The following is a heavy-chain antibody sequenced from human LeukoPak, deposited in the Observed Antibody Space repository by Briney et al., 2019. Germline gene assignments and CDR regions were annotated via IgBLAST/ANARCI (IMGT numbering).Heavy chain of an antibody. J-gene: IGHJ5*02. CDR3: ARRQQLVLGTNWFDP. CDR1: GYSFTGYW. Sequence: GESLKISCKGSGYSFTGYWIGWVRQMPGKGREWMGIIYPGDSDTRYSPSFQGQVTISADKSISTAYLQWSSLKASDTAMYYCARRQQLVLGTNWFDPWGQGTLVTVSS. D-gene: IGHD6-13*01. CDR2: IYPGDSDT. V-gene: IGHV5-51*01.